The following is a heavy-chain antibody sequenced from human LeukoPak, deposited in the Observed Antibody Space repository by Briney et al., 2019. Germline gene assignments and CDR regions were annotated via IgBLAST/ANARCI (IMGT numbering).Heavy chain of an antibody. CDR1: GFTFSNYG. V-gene: IGHV3-30*18. D-gene: IGHD1-26*01. CDR2: ISYDGSNK. Sequence: HGGSLRLSCAASGFTFSNYGMHWVRQAPGKGLEWVSVISYDGSNKYYADSVKGRFTISRDNSKNTLYLQMNSLRAEDTAMYYCAKNSGSTALWGQGTLVTVSS. J-gene: IGHJ4*02. CDR3: AKNSGSTAL.